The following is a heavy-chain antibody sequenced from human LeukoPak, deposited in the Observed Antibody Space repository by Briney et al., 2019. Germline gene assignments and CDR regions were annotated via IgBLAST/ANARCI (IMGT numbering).Heavy chain of an antibody. D-gene: IGHD3-22*01. Sequence: ASVKVSCKASGYTFTSYYIHWVRQAPGQGLEWMGIINPSGGSTRYAEKFQGRVTMTRDMSKSTVYMELSSLRSEDTAVYYCARDLASYYDSSPLGRWGQGTLVTVSS. CDR3: ARDLASYYDSSPLGR. J-gene: IGHJ4*02. CDR1: GYTFTSYY. V-gene: IGHV1-46*01. CDR2: INPSGGST.